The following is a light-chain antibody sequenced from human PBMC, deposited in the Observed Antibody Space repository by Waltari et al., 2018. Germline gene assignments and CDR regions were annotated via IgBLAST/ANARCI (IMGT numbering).Light chain of an antibody. CDR3: QSYDSSLSGAYV. Sequence: QSVLTQPPSVSGAPGQRVSISCTGSDSNIGAGYDVQWYQPLPGTAPNLLMYPNSIRPPGVPDRVAGSKSGTSVSLAITGLQGEDEADYYCQSYDSSLSGAYVFGTGTKVTVL. CDR1: DSNIGAGYD. V-gene: IGLV1-40*01. CDR2: PNS. J-gene: IGLJ1*01.